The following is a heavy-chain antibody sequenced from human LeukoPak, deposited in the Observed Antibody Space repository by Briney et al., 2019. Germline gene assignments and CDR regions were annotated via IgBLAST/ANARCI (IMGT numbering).Heavy chain of an antibody. Sequence: SETLSLTCTVSGGSISSYYWSWIRRPPGKGLEWIGYIYYSGSTNYNPSLKSRVTISVDKSKNQFSLKLSSVTAADTAVYYCARRRWHIVVVTAMDYWGQGTLVTVSS. D-gene: IGHD2-21*02. CDR3: ARRRWHIVVVTAMDY. CDR2: IYYSGST. V-gene: IGHV4-59*12. CDR1: GGSISSYY. J-gene: IGHJ4*02.